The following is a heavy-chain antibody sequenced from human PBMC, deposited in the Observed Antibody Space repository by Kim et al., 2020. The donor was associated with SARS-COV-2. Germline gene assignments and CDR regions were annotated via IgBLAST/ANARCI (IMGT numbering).Heavy chain of an antibody. V-gene: IGHV4-39*01. Sequence: SETLSLTCTVSGGSISSSSYYWGWIRQPPGKGLEWIGSIYYSGSTYYNPSLKSRVTISVDTSKNQFSLKLSSVTAADTAVYYCARRSIAVAGKEDYWGQGTLVTVSS. CDR1: GGSISSSSYY. CDR3: ARRSIAVAGKEDY. J-gene: IGHJ4*02. D-gene: IGHD6-19*01. CDR2: IYYSGST.